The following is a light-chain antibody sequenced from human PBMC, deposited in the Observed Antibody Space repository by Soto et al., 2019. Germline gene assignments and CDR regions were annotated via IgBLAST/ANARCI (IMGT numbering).Light chain of an antibody. Sequence: EMVVTQSPATLSVSPGERFTLSCRTSQDVSSKLAWYQQKPGQPPSLLIYDASTRATGTPARFSGSGSGTEFTLAFSSLQSEAYALYFCQQYILWPLTFVGGPKVDIK. CDR1: QDVSSK. CDR3: QQYILWPLT. CDR2: DAS. J-gene: IGKJ4*01. V-gene: IGKV3D-15*01.